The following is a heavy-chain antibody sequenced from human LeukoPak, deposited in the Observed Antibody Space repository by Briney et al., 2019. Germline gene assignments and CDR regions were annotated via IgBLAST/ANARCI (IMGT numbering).Heavy chain of an antibody. J-gene: IGHJ4*02. Sequence: SETLSLTCTVSGYSLSSGFFCDWIRQSPGKGLEWIGSFSHRGGSYHNPSLKSRVTISVDTSKNQFSLRLLSVTAADTAVYYCARRAEVGATGANFDYWGQGTLVTVSS. CDR3: ARRAEVGATGANFDY. V-gene: IGHV4-38-2*02. D-gene: IGHD1-26*01. CDR2: FSHRGGS. CDR1: GYSLSSGFF.